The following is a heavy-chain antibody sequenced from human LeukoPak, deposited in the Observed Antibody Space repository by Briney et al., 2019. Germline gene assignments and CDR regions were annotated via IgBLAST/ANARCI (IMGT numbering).Heavy chain of an antibody. CDR1: GFTFTSSA. J-gene: IGHJ5*02. D-gene: IGHD3-22*01. CDR3: AAAYYYDSSGYQGVDP. CDR2: IVVGSGNT. Sequence: GASVKVSCKASGFTFTSSAMQWVRQARGQLLEWIGWIVVGSGNTNYAQKFQERVTITRDMSTSTAYMELSSLRSEDTAVYYCAAAYYYDSSGYQGVDPWGQGTLVTVSS. V-gene: IGHV1-58*02.